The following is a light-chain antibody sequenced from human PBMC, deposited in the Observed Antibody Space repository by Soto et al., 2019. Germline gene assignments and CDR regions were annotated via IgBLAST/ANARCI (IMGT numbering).Light chain of an antibody. CDR1: QSVSSY. Sequence: EIVLTQSPATLSLSPGERATLSCRASQSVSSYLAWYQQKPGQAPRLLIYDSSNRAAGIPGRFSGSGSGTDFTLTISSLEPEDFAVYYCQQRSNWPRTFGQGTKVEIK. CDR2: DSS. J-gene: IGKJ1*01. CDR3: QQRSNWPRT. V-gene: IGKV3-11*01.